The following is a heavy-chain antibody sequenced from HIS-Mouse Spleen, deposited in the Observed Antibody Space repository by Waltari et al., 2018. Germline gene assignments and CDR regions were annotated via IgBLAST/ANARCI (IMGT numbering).Heavy chain of an antibody. J-gene: IGHJ4*02. D-gene: IGHD6-13*01. CDR2: ISYDGSNK. CDR3: ARGPGIAAAGTSYFDY. CDR1: GFTFSSYS. V-gene: IGHV3-30*04. Sequence: QVQLVESGGGVVQPGRSLRLSCAASGFTFSSYSMPWVRPAPGKGLEWVAVISYDGSNKYYADSVKGRFTISRDNSKNTLYLQMNSLRAEDTAVYYCARGPGIAAAGTSYFDYRGQGTLVTVSS.